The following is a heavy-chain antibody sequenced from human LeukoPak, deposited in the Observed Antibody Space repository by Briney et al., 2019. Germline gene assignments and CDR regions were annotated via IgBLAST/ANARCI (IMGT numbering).Heavy chain of an antibody. V-gene: IGHV3-23*01. CDR1: GFTFSSYA. Sequence: GGSLRLSCAASGFTFSSYAMSWVRQAPGKGLEWVSAISGSGGSTYYADSVKGRFTISRDSSKNTLYLQMNSLRAEDTAVYYCAKDGFGDYGWSQYYFDYWGQGTLVTVSS. J-gene: IGHJ4*02. CDR2: ISGSGGST. CDR3: AKDGFGDYGWSQYYFDY. D-gene: IGHD4-17*01.